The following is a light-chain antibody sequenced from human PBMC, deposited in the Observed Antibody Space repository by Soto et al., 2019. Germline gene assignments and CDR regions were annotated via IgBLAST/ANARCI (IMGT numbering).Light chain of an antibody. CDR3: QQYGSSTGGT. V-gene: IGKV3-20*01. CDR2: GAS. Sequence: EIELTQSPGTLSLSTGETATLFCRDSQSVNSSYLARYQQKPGQAPRHLIYGASSTATGIPGRFSGSRSGTDLTLTNSGLEPEDLAVYYCQQYGSSTGGTFGQGTNVDIK. CDR1: QSVNSSY. J-gene: IGKJ1*01.